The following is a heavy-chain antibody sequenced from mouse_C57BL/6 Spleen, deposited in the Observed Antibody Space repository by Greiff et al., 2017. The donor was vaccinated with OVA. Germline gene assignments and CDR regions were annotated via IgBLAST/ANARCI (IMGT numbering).Heavy chain of an antibody. CDR1: GYTFTSYW. V-gene: IGHV1-52*01. Sequence: VQLQQPGAELVRPGSSVKLSCKASGYTFTSYWMHWVKQRPIQGLEWIGNIDPSDSETHYNQKFTDKATLTVDKSSSTAYMQLSRLTSEDSAVYYCARGTLYYFDYWGQGTTLTVSS. CDR3: ARGTLYYFDY. J-gene: IGHJ2*01. CDR2: IDPSDSET.